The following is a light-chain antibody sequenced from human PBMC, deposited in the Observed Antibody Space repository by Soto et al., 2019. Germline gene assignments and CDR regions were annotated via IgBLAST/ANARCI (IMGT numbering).Light chain of an antibody. V-gene: IGKV2-30*01. CDR2: KVS. J-gene: IGKJ1*01. CDR1: QSLVYSDGNTY. Sequence: DVVMTQSPLSLPVTLGQPASISCRSSQSLVYSDGNTYLNWFQQGPGQSPRRLIYKVSNRDSGVPDRFSGSGSGTVFTLNISRVEADDVGVYYCMQHTHWPPWTFGQGTKVEIK. CDR3: MQHTHWPPWT.